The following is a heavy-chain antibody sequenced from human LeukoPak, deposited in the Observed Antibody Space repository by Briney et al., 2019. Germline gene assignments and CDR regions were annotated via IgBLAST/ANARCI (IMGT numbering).Heavy chain of an antibody. CDR1: GGSVSSGSYY. D-gene: IGHD3-10*01. J-gene: IGHJ4*02. V-gene: IGHV4-61*01. Sequence: SETLSLTCTVSGGSVSSGSYYWSWIRQPPGKGLEWIGYIYYSGSTNYNPSLKGRVTISVDTSKNQFSLKLSSVTAADTAVYYCARDIMVRGVWSDYWGQGTLVTVSS. CDR3: ARDIMVRGVWSDY. CDR2: IYYSGST.